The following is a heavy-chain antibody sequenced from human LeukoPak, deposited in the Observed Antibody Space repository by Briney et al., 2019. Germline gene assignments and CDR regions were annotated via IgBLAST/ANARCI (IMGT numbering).Heavy chain of an antibody. CDR3: TTDPEYRSSYRKKRNYYYYYYMDV. Sequence: GGSLRLSCAASGFTFSNAWMSWVRQAPVKGLEWVGRIKSKTDGWTTDYAAPVKGRFTISRDDSKNTLYLQMNRLKTEDTAVYYCTTDPEYRSSYRKKRNYYYYYYMDVWGKGTTVTVSS. D-gene: IGHD6-13*01. J-gene: IGHJ6*03. CDR1: GFTFSNAW. CDR2: IKSKTDGWTT. V-gene: IGHV3-15*01.